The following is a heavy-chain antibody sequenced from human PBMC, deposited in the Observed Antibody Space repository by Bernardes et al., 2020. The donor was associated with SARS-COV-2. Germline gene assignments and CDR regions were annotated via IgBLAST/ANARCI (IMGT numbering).Heavy chain of an antibody. CDR1: GFTVSSNY. V-gene: IGHV3-53*01. CDR3: ARVVGLRSTVTTSHHFDY. Sequence: GGSLRLSCAASGFTVSSNYMSWVRQAPGKGLEWVSVIYSGGSTYYADSVKGRFTISRDNSKNTLYLQMNSLRAEDTAVYYCARVVGLRSTVTTSHHFDYWGQGTLVTVSS. J-gene: IGHJ4*02. D-gene: IGHD4-17*01. CDR2: IYSGGST.